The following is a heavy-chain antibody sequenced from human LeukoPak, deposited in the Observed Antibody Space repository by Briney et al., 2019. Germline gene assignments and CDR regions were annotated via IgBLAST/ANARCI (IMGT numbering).Heavy chain of an antibody. D-gene: IGHD3-3*01. CDR2: MDYSGST. CDR3: ARDRGDFWSAAFDY. J-gene: IGHJ4*02. Sequence: KSSETLSLTCTVSGGSISSSGYYWGWIRQPPGKGLAGIGRMDYSGSTYYNPSLKSRVAVSVDTSKNQFSLRLSSLTAADTAVYSCARDRGDFWSAAFDYWGQGTLVTVSS. V-gene: IGHV4-39*07. CDR1: GGSISSSGYY.